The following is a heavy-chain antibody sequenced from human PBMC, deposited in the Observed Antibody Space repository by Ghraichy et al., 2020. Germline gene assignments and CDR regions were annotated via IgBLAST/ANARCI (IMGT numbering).Heavy chain of an antibody. CDR2: ISGSGDIT. V-gene: IGHV3-23*01. CDR1: GFTFSSYA. CDR3: AKRHYYGSGSMDV. Sequence: GGSLRLSCVASGFTFSSYAMTWVRQAPGKGLEWVSAISGSGDITYYTDSVKGRFTISRDNSKNTLYVQMNSLRGEDMAAYYCAKRHYYGSGSMDVWGQGTTVTVSS. D-gene: IGHD3-10*01. J-gene: IGHJ6*02.